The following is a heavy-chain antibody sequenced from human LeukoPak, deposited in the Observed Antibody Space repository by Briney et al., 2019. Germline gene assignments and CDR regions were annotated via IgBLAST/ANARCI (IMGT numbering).Heavy chain of an antibody. V-gene: IGHV3-20*04. D-gene: IGHD3-10*01. J-gene: IGHJ4*02. Sequence: GSLRLSCAASGFTFDDYGMSWVRQAPGKGLEWVSGINWNGGSTGYADSVKGRFTISRDNAKNSLYLQMNSLRAGDTAVYYCARSYYYGSGSYYGYWGQGTPVTVSS. CDR2: INWNGGST. CDR1: GFTFDDYG. CDR3: ARSYYYGSGSYYGY.